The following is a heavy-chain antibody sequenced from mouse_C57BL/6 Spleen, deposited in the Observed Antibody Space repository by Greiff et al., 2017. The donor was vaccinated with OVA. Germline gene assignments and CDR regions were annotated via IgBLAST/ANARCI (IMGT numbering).Heavy chain of an antibody. CDR3: ARQGYDYYFDY. CDR2: ISSGGSYT. J-gene: IGHJ2*01. V-gene: IGHV5-6*01. CDR1: GFTFSSYG. Sequence: VQLKQSGGDLVKPGGSLKLSCEASGFTFSSYGMSWVRQTPDKRLEWVATISSGGSYTYYPDSVKGRFTISIDNAKNTLYLQMSSLKSEDTAMYYCARQGYDYYFDYWGQGTTLTVSS. D-gene: IGHD2-4*01.